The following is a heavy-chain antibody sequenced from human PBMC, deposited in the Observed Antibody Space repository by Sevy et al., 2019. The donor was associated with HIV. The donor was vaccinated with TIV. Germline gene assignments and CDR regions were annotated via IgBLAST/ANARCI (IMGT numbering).Heavy chain of an antibody. CDR2: IIPIFGTA. D-gene: IGHD3-3*01. J-gene: IGHJ6*02. CDR1: GGTFSSYA. Sequence: ASVKVSCKASGGTFSSYAISWVRQAPGQGLEWMGGIIPIFGTANYAQKFQGRVTITADESTSTAYMERGSLRSEDTAVYYCARGINTIFGVVRLPLDYYGMDVWGQGTTVTVSS. CDR3: ARGINTIFGVVRLPLDYYGMDV. V-gene: IGHV1-69*13.